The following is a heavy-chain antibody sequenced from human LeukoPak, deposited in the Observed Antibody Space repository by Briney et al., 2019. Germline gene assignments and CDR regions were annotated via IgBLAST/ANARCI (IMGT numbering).Heavy chain of an antibody. CDR2: IYYSGST. D-gene: IGHD6-19*01. Sequence: SETLSLTCTVSGGSISSSSYYWGWIRQPPGKGLEWIGSIYYSGSTYYNPSLKSRVTISVDTSKNQFSLKLTSLTASDTAVFYRWRHPKSRGFLFDYWGQGTLVTVSS. CDR3: WRHPKSRGFLFDY. V-gene: IGHV4-39*01. CDR1: GGSISSSSYY. J-gene: IGHJ4*02.